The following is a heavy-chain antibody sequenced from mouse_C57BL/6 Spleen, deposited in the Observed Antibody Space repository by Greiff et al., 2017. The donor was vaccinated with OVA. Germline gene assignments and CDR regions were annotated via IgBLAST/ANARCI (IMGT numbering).Heavy chain of an antibody. CDR2: ISSGSSTI. D-gene: IGHD4-1*01. J-gene: IGHJ2*01. CDR3: AKANWAYYFDY. Sequence: EVKVEESGGGLVKPGGSLKLSCAASGFTFSDYGMHWVRPAPEKGLEWVAYISSGSSTIYYADTVKGRFTISRNNAKNTLFLQVTSLRSEDTAMYYCAKANWAYYFDYWGQGTTLTVSS. V-gene: IGHV5-17*01. CDR1: GFTFSDYG.